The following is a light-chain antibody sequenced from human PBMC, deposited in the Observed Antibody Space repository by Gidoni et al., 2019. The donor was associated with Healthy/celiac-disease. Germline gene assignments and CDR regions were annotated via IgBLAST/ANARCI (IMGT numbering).Light chain of an antibody. CDR1: QSVSSS. Sequence: EIVLTQSPATLSLSPGERATLSCRASQSVSSSLAWYQQEPGQAPRLRIYDASNRATGIPARFSGSGSGTDFTLTISSLEPEDFAVYYCQQRSNWPQWTFGQGTKVEIK. CDR3: QQRSNWPQWT. CDR2: DAS. J-gene: IGKJ1*01. V-gene: IGKV3-11*01.